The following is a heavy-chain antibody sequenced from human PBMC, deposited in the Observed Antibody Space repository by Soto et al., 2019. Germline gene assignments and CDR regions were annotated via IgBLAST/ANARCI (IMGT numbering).Heavy chain of an antibody. V-gene: IGHV3-9*01. J-gene: IGHJ5*02. CDR3: AKGRGALRVVSNRFAP. D-gene: IGHD3-3*01. CDR2: INWNSGIT. Sequence: GGSLRVSCAAIGFTFGDHAMHWIRQVPWKGLEWVAGINWNSGITGYADSVKGRFTISRDNANNSLHLEMNSLKTEDTALYYCAKGRGALRVVSNRFAPWGQGTPVTVSS. CDR1: GFTFGDHA.